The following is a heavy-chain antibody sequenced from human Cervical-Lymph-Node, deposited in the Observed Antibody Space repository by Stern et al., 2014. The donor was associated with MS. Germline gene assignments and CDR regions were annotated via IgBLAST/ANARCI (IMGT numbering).Heavy chain of an antibody. J-gene: IGHJ4*02. V-gene: IGHV3-23*04. CDR1: GFTFSNFG. Sequence: EVHLVESGGGLVQPGGSLRLSCVGSGFTFSNFGMTWIRQAPGKGLEWVSGSGTDGGTHFAESVQGRFSIFRDNSTKPMCLQTHRLRVDDTAVYYCGKDLHYWSADSWGQGTLVTVSS. D-gene: IGHD1-1*01. CDR2: SGTDGGT. CDR3: GKDLHYWSADS.